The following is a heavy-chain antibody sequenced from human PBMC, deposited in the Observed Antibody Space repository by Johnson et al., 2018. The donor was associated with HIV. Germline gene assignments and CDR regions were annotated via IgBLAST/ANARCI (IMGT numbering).Heavy chain of an antibody. Sequence: QVQLVESGGGLIQPGGSLRLSCAASGFTFSDYYMSWIRQAPGKGLEWVAVISYDGRSKFYADSAKGRFTISRDNSKNTLYLQMNSLRAEDTAVYYCARVRGGTGHGAFDIWGQGTMVTVSS. CDR2: ISYDGRSK. J-gene: IGHJ3*02. CDR1: GFTFSDYY. CDR3: ARVRGGTGHGAFDI. V-gene: IGHV3-30*03.